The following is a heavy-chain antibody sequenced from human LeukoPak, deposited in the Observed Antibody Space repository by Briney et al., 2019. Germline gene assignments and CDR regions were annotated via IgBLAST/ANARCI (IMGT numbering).Heavy chain of an antibody. Sequence: PGGSLRLSCAASGFTFSSYSMNWVRQAPGKGLEWVSSISSSSSYIYYADSVKGRFTISRDNAKNSLYLQMNSLRAEDTAVYYCARDGSITMIVVDTTESTHAFDIWGQGTMVTVSS. CDR2: ISSSSSYI. V-gene: IGHV3-21*01. J-gene: IGHJ3*02. CDR1: GFTFSSYS. D-gene: IGHD3-22*01. CDR3: ARDGSITMIVVDTTESTHAFDI.